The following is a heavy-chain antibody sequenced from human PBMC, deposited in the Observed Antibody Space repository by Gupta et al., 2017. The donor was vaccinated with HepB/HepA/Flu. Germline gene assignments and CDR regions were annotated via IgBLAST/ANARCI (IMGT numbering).Heavy chain of an antibody. Sequence: EVQLLESGGGLVQPGGSLRLSCAASGFTFSNYAMSWVRQAPGKGLEWVSGNRGSGGTTYYADSVKGRFTISRDNSKNTLYLQMNSLRAEDTAVYYCAKSNDFWSGSRNYYMDVWGKGTTVTVSS. CDR3: AKSNDFWSGSRNYYMDV. CDR1: GFTFSNYA. CDR2: NRGSGGTT. D-gene: IGHD3-3*01. V-gene: IGHV3-23*01. J-gene: IGHJ6*03.